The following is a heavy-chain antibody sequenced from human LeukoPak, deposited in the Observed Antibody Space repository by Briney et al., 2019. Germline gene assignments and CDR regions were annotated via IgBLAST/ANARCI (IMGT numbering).Heavy chain of an antibody. CDR2: ISYDGSNK. V-gene: IGHV3-30*04. J-gene: IGHJ4*02. CDR3: AKEAVAGVSMDV. Sequence: PSGGSLRLSCAASGFTFSSYAMHWVRQAPGKGLEWVAVISYDGSNKYYADSVKGRFTISRDNSKNTLYLQMNSLRAEDTAVYYCAKEAVAGVSMDVWGQGTLVTVSS. D-gene: IGHD6-19*01. CDR1: GFTFSSYA.